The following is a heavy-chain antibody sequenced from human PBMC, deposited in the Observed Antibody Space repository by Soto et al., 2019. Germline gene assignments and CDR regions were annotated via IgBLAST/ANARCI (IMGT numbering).Heavy chain of an antibody. Sequence: ASVKVSCKASGYTFTTYAITWMRQAPGQGLEWMGWVSGDNGHTNYEQKFQGRVTMTTDPSTSTAYMELRSLRSGDTAVYYCATGDGSGPIHYWGQGTLVTVYS. J-gene: IGHJ4*02. CDR3: ATGDGSGPIHY. CDR1: GYTFTTYA. CDR2: VSGDNGHT. V-gene: IGHV1-18*04. D-gene: IGHD6-19*01.